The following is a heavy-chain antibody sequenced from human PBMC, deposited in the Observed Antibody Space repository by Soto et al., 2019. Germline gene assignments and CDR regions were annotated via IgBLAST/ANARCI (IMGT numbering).Heavy chain of an antibody. Sequence: EVQLLESGGGLVQPGGSLRLSCAASGFTFSDYAMSWVRQAPGKGLEWVSAITGSGGDTYHADSVKGRFTISRDNSKNTLFLQMNRLRADDTALYYCAKGSASGSPYYFDFWGQGALFTVSS. CDR3: AKGSASGSPYYFDF. CDR1: GFTFSDYA. V-gene: IGHV3-23*01. D-gene: IGHD6-25*01. CDR2: ITGSGGDT. J-gene: IGHJ4*02.